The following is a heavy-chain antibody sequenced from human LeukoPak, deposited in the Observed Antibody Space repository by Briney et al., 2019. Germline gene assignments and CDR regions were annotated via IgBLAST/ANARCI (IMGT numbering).Heavy chain of an antibody. J-gene: IGHJ6*03. CDR1: GFTFSSYA. CDR2: ISYDGSSK. CDR3: AKGYDYYLDV. Sequence: PGGSLRLSCAASGFTFSSYAMHWVRQAPGKGLEWVAVISYDGSSKYYADSVKGRFTISRDDSKNTLFLQINSLRGEDTALYYCAKGYDYYLDVWGKGTTVTVPS. V-gene: IGHV3-30-3*01.